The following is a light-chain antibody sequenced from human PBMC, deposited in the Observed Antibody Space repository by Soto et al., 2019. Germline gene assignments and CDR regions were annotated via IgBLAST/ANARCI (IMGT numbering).Light chain of an antibody. CDR1: QGVTSY. Sequence: IQLTQSPSSLSASVGDRVTITCRASQGVTSYLAWYQQKPGKAPKLLIYAASTLQSGVPSRFSGSGSVTEFTLTISRLEPEEFATYYCLQLNTYPITFGPGTKVEIK. CDR3: LQLNTYPIT. J-gene: IGKJ3*01. V-gene: IGKV1-9*01. CDR2: AAS.